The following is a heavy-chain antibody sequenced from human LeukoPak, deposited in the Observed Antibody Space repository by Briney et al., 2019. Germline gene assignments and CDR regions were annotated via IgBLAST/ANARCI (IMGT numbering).Heavy chain of an antibody. D-gene: IGHD6-19*01. CDR2: ISSSGSTI. CDR3: ARGVAVALYYFDY. V-gene: IGHV3-11*01. Sequence: GGSLRLSCAASGFTVSSNYMSWIRQAPGKGLEWVSYISSSGSTIYYADSVKGRFTISRDNAKNSLYLQMNSLRAEDTAVYYCARGVAVALYYFDYWGQGTLVTVSS. J-gene: IGHJ4*02. CDR1: GFTVSSNY.